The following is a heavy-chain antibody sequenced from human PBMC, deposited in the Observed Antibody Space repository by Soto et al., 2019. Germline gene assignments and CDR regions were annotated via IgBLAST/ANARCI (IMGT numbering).Heavy chain of an antibody. V-gene: IGHV1-69*01. D-gene: IGHD4-4*01. CDR2: IIPTSGVA. J-gene: IGHJ4*02. CDR1: ERTLHRYA. Sequence: SVKVSCKASERTLHRYAISWVRQAPGGGPEWMGVIIPTSGVADHAQKFQGRVTISADESANTLYLQMNSLRAEDTAKYYCAKAATITTLYNFDFWGQGTLVTGSS. CDR3: AKAATITTLYNFDF.